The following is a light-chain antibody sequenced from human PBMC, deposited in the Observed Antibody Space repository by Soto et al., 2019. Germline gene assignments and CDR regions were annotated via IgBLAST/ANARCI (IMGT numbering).Light chain of an antibody. CDR1: QSVSSN. J-gene: IGKJ5*01. Sequence: DIVISQSPATLSVYPGERATLSCRASQSVSSNLAWYQQKPGQAPRLLIYDASNRATGIPARFSGSGSGTDFTLTISSLEPEDFAVYYCQQRSNWPIPFGQGTLLDIK. V-gene: IGKV3-11*01. CDR2: DAS. CDR3: QQRSNWPIP.